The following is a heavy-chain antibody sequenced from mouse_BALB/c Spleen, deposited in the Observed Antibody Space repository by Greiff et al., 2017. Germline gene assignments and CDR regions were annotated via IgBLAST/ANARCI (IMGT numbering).Heavy chain of an antibody. D-gene: IGHD1-1*01. CDR3: TRGDTTVVATPFDY. Sequence: VQLQQSGAELVRPGASVTLSCKASGYTFTDYELHWVKQTPVHGLEWIGAIDPETGGTAYNQKFKGKATLTADKSSSTAYMELRSLTSEDSAVYYCTRGDTTVVATPFDYWGQGTTLTVSS. V-gene: IGHV1-15*01. CDR2: IDPETGGT. CDR1: GYTFTDYE. J-gene: IGHJ2*01.